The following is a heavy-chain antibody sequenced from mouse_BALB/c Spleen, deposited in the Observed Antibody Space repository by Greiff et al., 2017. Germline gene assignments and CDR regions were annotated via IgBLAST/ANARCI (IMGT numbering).Heavy chain of an antibody. V-gene: IGHV5-6*01. J-gene: IGHJ2*01. CDR2: ISSGGSYT. CDR1: GFTFSSYG. Sequence: EVQLVESGGDLVKPGGSLKLSCAASGFTFSSYGMSWVRQTPDKRLEWVATISSGGSYTYYPDSVKGRFTISRDNAKNTLYLQMSSLKAEDTAMYYCARHGGTTTAPFDYWGQGTTLTVSS. D-gene: IGHD1-2*01. CDR3: ARHGGTTTAPFDY.